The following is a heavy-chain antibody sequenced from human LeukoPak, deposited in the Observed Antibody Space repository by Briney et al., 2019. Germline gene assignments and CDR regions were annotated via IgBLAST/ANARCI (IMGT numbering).Heavy chain of an antibody. V-gene: IGHV3-30*02. CDR1: GFTFSSYG. J-gene: IGHJ3*02. Sequence: PGGSLRLSCAASGFTFSSYGMHWVRQAPGKGLEWVAFIRYDGSNKYYADSVKGRFTISRDNAKNSLYLQMNSLRAEDTAVYYCASLIVVVPAAPLVGAFDIWGQGTMVTVSS. CDR2: IRYDGSNK. CDR3: ASLIVVVPAAPLVGAFDI. D-gene: IGHD2-2*01.